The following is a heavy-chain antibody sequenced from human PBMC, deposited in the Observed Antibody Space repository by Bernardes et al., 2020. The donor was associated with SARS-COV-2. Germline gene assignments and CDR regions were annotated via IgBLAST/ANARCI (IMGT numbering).Heavy chain of an antibody. CDR2: IYYSGST. J-gene: IGHJ4*02. V-gene: IGHV4-31*03. CDR3: ARAQRITIFGVVTHFDY. Sequence: SETLSLTCTVSGGSISSGGYYWSWIRQHPGKGLEWIGYIYYSGSTYYNPSLKSRVTISVDTSKNQFSLKLSSVTAADTAVYYFARAQRITIFGVVTHFDYGGQGTLVTVSS. D-gene: IGHD3-3*01. CDR1: GGSISSGGYY.